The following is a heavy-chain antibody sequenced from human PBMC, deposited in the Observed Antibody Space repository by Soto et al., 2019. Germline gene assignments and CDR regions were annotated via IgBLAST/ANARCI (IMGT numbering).Heavy chain of an antibody. D-gene: IGHD3-10*01. CDR2: ISGSGGST. J-gene: IGHJ4*02. Sequence: EVPLLESGGGLVQPGGSLRLSCTASGFTCSNCAMNRVRRAPGKGLEWVSAISGSGGSTYYADSVKGRFTISRDNSKNTVSLQMNSLTAEDTAVYFCAKMSLWFGELIPYYFDYWGQGTLVTVSS. V-gene: IGHV3-23*01. CDR3: AKMSLWFGELIPYYFDY. CDR1: GFTCSNCA.